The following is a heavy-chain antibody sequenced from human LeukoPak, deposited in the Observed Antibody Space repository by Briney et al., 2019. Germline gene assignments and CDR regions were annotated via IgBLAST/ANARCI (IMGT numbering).Heavy chain of an antibody. CDR3: AKDIRGVTTSDY. Sequence: PGGSLRLSCAASGFTFSSYAMSWVHQAPGKGLEWVSVISNSGGTTYYADSVKGRFTISRDNSKNTVYLQMNSLRAEDTAVYYCAKDIRGVTTSDYWGQGTLVTVSS. CDR2: ISNSGGTT. V-gene: IGHV3-23*01. CDR1: GFTFSSYA. D-gene: IGHD4-17*01. J-gene: IGHJ4*02.